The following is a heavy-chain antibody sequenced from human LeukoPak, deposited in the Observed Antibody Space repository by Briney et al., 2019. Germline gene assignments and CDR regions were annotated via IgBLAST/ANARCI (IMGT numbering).Heavy chain of an antibody. CDR3: AYGDYFYDCSHY. J-gene: IGHJ4*02. Sequence: GGSPKVSSEPSGYTPPEDDVNWVRQAPGQGLEWMGIISPIGGSTNYASRFQRRVTMTGDTSTSTVYMELTSLGAEDTAFYYCAYGDYFYDCSHYWGQGTLVTVSS. CDR2: ISPIGGST. CDR1: GYTPPEDD. V-gene: IGHV1-46*01. D-gene: IGHD3-16*01.